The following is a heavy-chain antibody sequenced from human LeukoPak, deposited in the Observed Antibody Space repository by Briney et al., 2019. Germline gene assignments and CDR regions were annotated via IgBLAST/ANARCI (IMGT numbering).Heavy chain of an antibody. J-gene: IGHJ6*02. CDR2: IYYSGST. CDR1: GGSISSYY. CDR3: ARVTEDSSSWYGYYYYGMDV. Sequence: KPSETLSLTCTVSGGSISSYYWSWIRQPPGKGLEWIGYIYYSGSTNYNPSLKSRVTISVDTSKSQFSLKLSSVTAADTAVYYCARVTEDSSSWYGYYYYGMDVWGQGTTVTVSS. D-gene: IGHD6-13*01. V-gene: IGHV4-59*01.